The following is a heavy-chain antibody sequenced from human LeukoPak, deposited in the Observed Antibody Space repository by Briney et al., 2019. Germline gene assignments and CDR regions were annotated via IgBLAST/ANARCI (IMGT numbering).Heavy chain of an antibody. CDR2: IRRRAYGGAA. CDR1: GFAFYDFA. CDR3: SRNGLVDFDY. V-gene: IGHV3-49*04. J-gene: IGHJ4*02. Sequence: GGSLRLSCTPSGFAFYDFAMSWVRQPAGKGLEWVGFIRRRAYGGAAEYAASVKGRFIISRDDSKGIAYLQMNSLKTEDTAVYYCSRNGLVDFDYWGQGARVIVSP.